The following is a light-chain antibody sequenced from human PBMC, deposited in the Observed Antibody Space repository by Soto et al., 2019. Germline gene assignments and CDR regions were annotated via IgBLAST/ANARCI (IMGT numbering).Light chain of an antibody. CDR2: GNT. Sequence: QSVLTQPPSVSGAPGQRVTISCTGSSANIGAGYDVPWYQQLPGTAPKLLIYGNTNRPSGVPDRFSGSKSGTSASLAITGLQAEDEADYYCKSYVSSLSLVFGGGTKLTVL. J-gene: IGLJ2*01. CDR3: KSYVSSLSLV. CDR1: SANIGAGYD. V-gene: IGLV1-40*01.